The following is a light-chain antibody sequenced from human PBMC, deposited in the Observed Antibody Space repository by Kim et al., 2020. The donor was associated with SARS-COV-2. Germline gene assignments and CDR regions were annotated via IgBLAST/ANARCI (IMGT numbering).Light chain of an antibody. Sequence: AIRITQSPSSLSASTGDRVTITCRASQGISSYLAWYQQKPGKAPKLLIYAASTLQSGVPSRFSGSGSGTDFTLTISCLQSEDFATYYCQQYYSYPPTFGQGTRLELK. CDR3: QQYYSYPPT. CDR2: AAS. J-gene: IGKJ5*01. CDR1: QGISSY. V-gene: IGKV1-8*01.